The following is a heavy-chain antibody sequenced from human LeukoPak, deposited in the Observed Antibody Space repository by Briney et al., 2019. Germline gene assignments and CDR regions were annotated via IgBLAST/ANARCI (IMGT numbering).Heavy chain of an antibody. J-gene: IGHJ4*02. CDR2: ISGGGGVT. CDR3: AKDPRVATMGICDY. V-gene: IGHV3-23*01. CDR1: GFTFNSYA. Sequence: GVSLRLSCAASGFTFNSYAMSWVRQAPGKGLEWVSSISGGGGVTYYADSVKGRFTISRDNSKNTLYLQMNSLRAEDTAVYFCAKDPRVATMGICDYWGQGNLGTVSS. D-gene: IGHD5-12*01.